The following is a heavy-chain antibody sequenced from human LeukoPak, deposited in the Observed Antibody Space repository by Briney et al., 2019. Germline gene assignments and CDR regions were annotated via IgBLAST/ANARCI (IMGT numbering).Heavy chain of an antibody. Sequence: PSETLSLTCTVSGGSVSSHSWSWLRQPPGKGLEWLGYIHYSGSTDYNPSLESRVTISVDTSKNQFSLKLSSVTAADTAVYYCASQGYWGQGTLVTVSS. CDR1: GGSVSSHS. CDR2: IHYSGST. J-gene: IGHJ4*02. CDR3: ASQGY. V-gene: IGHV4-59*02.